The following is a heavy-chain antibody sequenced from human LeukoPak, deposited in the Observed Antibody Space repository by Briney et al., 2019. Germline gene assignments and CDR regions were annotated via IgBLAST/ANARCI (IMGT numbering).Heavy chain of an antibody. V-gene: IGHV1-24*01. CDR1: GYTLTELS. CDR3: ATDGDYYDTFDI. Sequence: GASVKVSCKVSGYTLTELSMHWVRQAPGKGLEWMGGFDLEDGETIYAQKFQGRVTMTEDTSTDTAYMELSSLRSGDTAVYYCATDGDYYDTFDIWGQGTMVTVSS. J-gene: IGHJ3*02. CDR2: FDLEDGET. D-gene: IGHD3-10*01.